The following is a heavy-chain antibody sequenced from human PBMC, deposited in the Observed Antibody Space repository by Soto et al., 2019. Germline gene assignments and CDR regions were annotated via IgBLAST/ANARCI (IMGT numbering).Heavy chain of an antibody. CDR2: IYYSGST. V-gene: IGHV4-39*01. D-gene: IGHD6-19*01. CDR1: GGSISSSSYY. Sequence: QLQLQESGPGLVKPSETLSLTCTVSGGSISSSSYYWGWLRQPPGKGLEWIGRIYYSGSTYYNPSIKSRVPLPVATSKNQFSLKLSSVTVADTAVYYCASQAGFYDYYGMDVWGQGTTVTVSS. CDR3: ASQAGFYDYYGMDV. J-gene: IGHJ6*02.